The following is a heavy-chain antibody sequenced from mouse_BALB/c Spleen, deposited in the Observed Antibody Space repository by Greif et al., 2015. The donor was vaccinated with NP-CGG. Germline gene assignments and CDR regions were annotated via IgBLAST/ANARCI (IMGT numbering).Heavy chain of an antibody. CDR3: ARGDYGTRYCDD. J-gene: IGHJ1*01. CDR2: IYPGDGDT. D-gene: IGHD1-1*01. Sequence: VKLMEPGAELVRPGSSVKISCKASGYAFSSYWMNWVKQRPGQGLEWIGQIYPGDGDTNYNGKFKGKATLTADKSSSTACMRLSSRTAEDCAVEFCARGDYGTRYCDDWGAGTTVTVSS. V-gene: IGHV1-80*01. CDR1: GYAFSSYW.